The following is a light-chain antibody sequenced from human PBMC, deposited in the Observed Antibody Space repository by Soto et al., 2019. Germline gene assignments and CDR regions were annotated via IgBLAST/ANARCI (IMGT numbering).Light chain of an antibody. CDR2: GAS. CDR3: QQYGSSPWT. Sequence: EIVLTQSPGTLSLSPGERATLSCRASQSFRSSYLAWYQQRPGQAPRLLIYGASTRATGIPARFSGSGSGTEFTLTISRLEPEDFAVYYCQQYGSSPWTFGQGTKVDIK. J-gene: IGKJ1*01. CDR1: QSFRSSY. V-gene: IGKV3-20*01.